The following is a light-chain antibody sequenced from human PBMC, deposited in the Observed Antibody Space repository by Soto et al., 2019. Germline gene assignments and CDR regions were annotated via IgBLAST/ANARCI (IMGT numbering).Light chain of an antibody. J-gene: IGKJ2*02. V-gene: IGKV1-39*01. CDR1: QSISSY. CDR2: AAS. Sequence: DIQMTQSPSSLSASVGDRVTITCRASQSISSYLNWYQQKPGKAPNLLIYAASSLQSGVPSRFSGSGSGTDFTLTISSLQPEDFATYYHQQSYSTPRTFGQGTKLEIK. CDR3: QQSYSTPRT.